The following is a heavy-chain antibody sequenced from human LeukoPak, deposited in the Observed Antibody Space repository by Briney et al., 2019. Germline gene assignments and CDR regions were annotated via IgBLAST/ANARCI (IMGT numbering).Heavy chain of an antibody. D-gene: IGHD3-10*01. CDR1: GFTFSIYA. CDR3: ARDFLPYYYGPFDY. CDR2: ISGSGGST. Sequence: GGSLRLSCAASGFTFSIYAMSWVRQAPGKGLEWVSAISGSGGSTYYADSVKGRFTISRDNSKNTLYLQMNSLRAEDTAVYYCARDFLPYYYGPFDYWGQGTLVTVSS. J-gene: IGHJ4*02. V-gene: IGHV3-23*01.